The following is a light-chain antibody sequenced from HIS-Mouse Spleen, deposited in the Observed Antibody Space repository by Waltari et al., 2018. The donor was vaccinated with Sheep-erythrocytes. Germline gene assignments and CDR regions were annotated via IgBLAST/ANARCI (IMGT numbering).Light chain of an antibody. CDR3: QQYGSSPFT. J-gene: IGKJ3*01. CDR2: CAS. Sequence: EIVLTQSPGILSLSPGERATLACRASQSVSRIYLSWYQQKPGQAPRLLIYCASSSATGIPDRFSGSGSGTDFTLTISRLEPEDFAVYYCQQYGSSPFTFGPGTKVDIK. V-gene: IGKV3-20*01. CDR1: QSVSRIY.